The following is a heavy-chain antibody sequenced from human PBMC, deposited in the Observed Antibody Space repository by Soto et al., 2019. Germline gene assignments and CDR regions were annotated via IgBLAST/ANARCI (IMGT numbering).Heavy chain of an antibody. CDR2: IYSSGST. CDR1: GGSISGYC. Sequence: SETLSLTCTVSGGSISGYCWSWIWQPAGKGLEWIGRIYSSGSTNYNPSLNSRITMSVDTSKNQFSLKLSSVTAADTAVYYCARDRSGGQYGMDVWGQGTTVTVSS. D-gene: IGHD1-26*01. J-gene: IGHJ6*02. CDR3: ARDRSGGQYGMDV. V-gene: IGHV4-4*07.